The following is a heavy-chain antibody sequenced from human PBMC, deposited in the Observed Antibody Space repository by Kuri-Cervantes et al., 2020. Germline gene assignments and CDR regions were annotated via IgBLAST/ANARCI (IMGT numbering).Heavy chain of an antibody. D-gene: IGHD3-22*01. V-gene: IGHV3-9*01. J-gene: IGHJ4*02. Sequence: SLKISCAASGFTFDDYAMHWVRQAPGKGLEWVSGISWNSGSIGYADSVKGRFTISRDNAKNSLYLQMNSLRGEDTPVYYCSQCRGGLESCYSAGFGHWGAGVMVTVSS. CDR1: GFTFDDYA. CDR3: SQCRGGLESCYSAGFGH. CDR2: ISWNSGSI.